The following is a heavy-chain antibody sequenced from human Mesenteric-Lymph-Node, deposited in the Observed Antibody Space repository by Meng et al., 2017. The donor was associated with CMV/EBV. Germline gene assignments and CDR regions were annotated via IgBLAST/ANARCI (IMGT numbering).Heavy chain of an antibody. CDR2: IYYSGST. CDR1: GGSISSSSYY. J-gene: IGHJ4*02. D-gene: IGHD5-18*01. V-gene: IGHV4-39*01. CDR3: ARLTAYFDY. Sequence: SETLSLTCTVSGGSISSSSYYWGWIRQPPGKGLEWIGSIYYSGSTYYNPSLKSRVTISVDTSKNQFSLKLSSVTAADTAVYYCARLTAYFDYWGQGTLVTVSS.